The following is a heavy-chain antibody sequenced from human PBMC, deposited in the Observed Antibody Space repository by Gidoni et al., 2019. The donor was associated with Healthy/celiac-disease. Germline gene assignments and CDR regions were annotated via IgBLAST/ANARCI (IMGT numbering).Heavy chain of an antibody. CDR3: VRGWADYYDSSGYFFDY. Sequence: QVTLRESGPSLVKPTQTLTLTCTFSGFSLSTSGMCVSWIRQPPGKALEWLALIDWDDDKYYRTSLKNRLTISKDTSKNQVVLTMTNMDHVDTATYYCVRGWADYYDSSGYFFDYWGQGTLVTVSS. CDR2: IDWDDDK. V-gene: IGHV2-70*01. D-gene: IGHD3-22*01. CDR1: GFSLSTSGMC. J-gene: IGHJ4*02.